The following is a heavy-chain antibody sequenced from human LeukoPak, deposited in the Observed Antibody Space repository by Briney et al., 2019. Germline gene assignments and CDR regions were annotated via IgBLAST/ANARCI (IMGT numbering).Heavy chain of an antibody. CDR2: ITATGAI. Sequence: GGSLRLSCAASGFTSSRYDMHWVRQATGKGLEWVSAITATGAIYYADSVKGRFTLSGDSVKDSLYLQMNSLRAGDTAVYYCVRVDRPLHAFDLWGQGTMVTVSS. CDR1: GFTSSRYD. V-gene: IGHV3-13*01. CDR3: VRVDRPLHAFDL. D-gene: IGHD2-2*03. J-gene: IGHJ3*01.